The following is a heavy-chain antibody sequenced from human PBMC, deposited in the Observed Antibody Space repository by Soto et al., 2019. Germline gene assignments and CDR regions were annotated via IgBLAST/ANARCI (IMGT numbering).Heavy chain of an antibody. CDR1: GFTFSGYN. J-gene: IGHJ3*02. Sequence: PGGSLRLSCAASGFTFSGYNMIWVRQAPGKGLECLSYISSGGSPINYAVSVRGRFTISRDNAKNSLYLQMNSLRTEDTALYYCAKEDCTNGVCYTGSPAFDIWGQGTMVTVSS. CDR3: AKEDCTNGVCYTGSPAFDI. V-gene: IGHV3-48*01. D-gene: IGHD2-8*01. CDR2: ISSGGSPI.